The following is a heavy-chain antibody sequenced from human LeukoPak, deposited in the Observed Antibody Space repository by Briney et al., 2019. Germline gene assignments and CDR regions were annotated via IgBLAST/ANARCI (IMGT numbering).Heavy chain of an antibody. CDR1: GGSISSSNW. CDR2: IYHSGST. J-gene: IGHJ4*02. CDR3: ARQSFAPFQVGPETPIES. V-gene: IGHV4-4*02. D-gene: IGHD1-26*01. Sequence: SETLSLTCAVSGGSISSSNWWNWVRQPPGKGLEWIGEIYHSGSTNYNPSLKSRVTISVDKSKNQFSLKLTSVTAADTAVYYCARQSFAPFQVGPETPIESWGQGTLVTVSS.